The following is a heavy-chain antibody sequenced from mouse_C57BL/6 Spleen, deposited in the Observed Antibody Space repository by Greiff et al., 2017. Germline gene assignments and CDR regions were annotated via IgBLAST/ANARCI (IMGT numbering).Heavy chain of an antibody. Sequence: VQLQQPGAELVKPGASVKLSCKASGYTFTSYWMQWVKQRPGQGLEWIGEIDPSDSYTNYNQKFKGKATLTVDTSSSTAYMQLSSLTSEDSAVYYCARGGTSRYFDVWGTGTTVTVSS. V-gene: IGHV1-50*01. J-gene: IGHJ1*03. CDR1: GYTFTSYW. CDR3: ARGGTSRYFDV. D-gene: IGHD3-3*01. CDR2: IDPSDSYT.